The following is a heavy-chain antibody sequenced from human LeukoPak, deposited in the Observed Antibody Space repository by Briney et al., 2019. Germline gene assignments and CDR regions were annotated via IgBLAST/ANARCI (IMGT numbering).Heavy chain of an antibody. CDR2: INPNNGAT. CDR1: GYTFTGSY. CDR3: ARGVYCSSSSCSGGLGYYFYFMDV. V-gene: IGHV1-2*02. D-gene: IGHD2-2*01. Sequence: ASVKVSCKASGYTFTGSYIHWARQAPGQGLEWMGWINPNNGATNYAQKFQGRVTMTRDTSITTVYMELRSLRYDDTAVYYCARGVYCSSSSCSGGLGYYFYFMDVWGKGTTVTVSS. J-gene: IGHJ6*03.